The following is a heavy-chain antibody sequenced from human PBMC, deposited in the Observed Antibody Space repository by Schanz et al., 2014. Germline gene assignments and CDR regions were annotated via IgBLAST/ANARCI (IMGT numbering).Heavy chain of an antibody. Sequence: EVQLLESGGGLVQPGGSLRLSCAASGFTFSSYAMSWVRQAPGKGLEWVSALSGSGGSTYYADSVEGRFTISRDNSRNTLYLQMNSLRTEDTAVYYCASPSGYSDYGTYFDFWGQGTLVTVSS. V-gene: IGHV3-23*01. J-gene: IGHJ4*02. CDR3: ASPSGYSDYGTYFDF. CDR2: LSGSGGST. D-gene: IGHD5-12*01. CDR1: GFTFSSYA.